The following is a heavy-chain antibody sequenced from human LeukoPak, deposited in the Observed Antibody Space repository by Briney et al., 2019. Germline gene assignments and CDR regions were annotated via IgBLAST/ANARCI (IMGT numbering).Heavy chain of an antibody. CDR2: IFRTGTA. D-gene: IGHD6-6*01. Sequence: PSETLSLTCNVSGGSVDSGDYYWTWIRQPSGKGLEWIGYIFRTGTAYYNPSLESRVTISLERSKNQFSLRLTSVTAADTAVYFCARADIAAHVDYWGQGTLVSVSS. V-gene: IGHV4-30-2*01. CDR3: ARADIAAHVDY. J-gene: IGHJ4*02. CDR1: GGSVDSGDYY.